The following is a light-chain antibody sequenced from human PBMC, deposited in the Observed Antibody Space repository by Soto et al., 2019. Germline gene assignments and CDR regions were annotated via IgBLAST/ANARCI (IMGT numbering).Light chain of an antibody. Sequence: VKMSAGTVSLTTKERATLSCRASQSVSSYLAWYQQKPGQAPRLLIYGASRRATGIPDRFSGSASGTDFTLTISRLEPEDFAVYFCQQYSDLPMTFGQGTRLEIK. CDR1: QSVSSY. V-gene: IGKV3-20*01. J-gene: IGKJ5*01. CDR3: QQYSDLPMT. CDR2: GAS.